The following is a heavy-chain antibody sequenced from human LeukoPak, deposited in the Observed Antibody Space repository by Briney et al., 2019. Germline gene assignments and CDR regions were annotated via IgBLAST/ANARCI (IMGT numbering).Heavy chain of an antibody. V-gene: IGHV3-7*01. Sequence: PGGSLRLSCAASGFTFSSYSMSWVRQAPGKGLEWVAHIKQDGSEQCYVDSVRGRFSISRDNAKNSLFLQMNSLRAEDTAVYYCARDQPQRWEQPSPVFDYWGQGALVTISS. J-gene: IGHJ4*02. D-gene: IGHD1/OR15-1a*01. CDR3: ARDQPQRWEQPSPVFDY. CDR2: IKQDGSEQ. CDR1: GFTFSSYS.